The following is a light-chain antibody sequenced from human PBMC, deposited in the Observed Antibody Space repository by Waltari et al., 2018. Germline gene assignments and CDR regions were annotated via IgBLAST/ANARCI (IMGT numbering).Light chain of an antibody. Sequence: EIAITQSPATLSVSPGERATLSCRASQSVSSNLAWYPQKPGQAPSLLRSGASTRATGIPARFSGSGSGTEFTLTISSLQSEDFAVYYCQQYNNWPPSWTFGQGTKVEIK. CDR2: GAS. J-gene: IGKJ1*01. V-gene: IGKV3-15*01. CDR1: QSVSSN. CDR3: QQYNNWPPSWT.